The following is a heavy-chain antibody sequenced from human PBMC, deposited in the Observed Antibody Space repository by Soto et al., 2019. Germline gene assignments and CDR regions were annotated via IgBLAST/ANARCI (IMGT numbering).Heavy chain of an antibody. Sequence: EVQLLESGGGLVQPGGSLRLSCVASGFSFSGYAMSWVRQAPGKGLVWVSSMTATGVSIYYADSARGRFTISRDNSKNTLYLQMSSLRAEDTARYYCAKDSIPYSSSYDLDHWGRGALVTVSS. V-gene: IGHV3-23*01. CDR1: GFSFSGYA. D-gene: IGHD6-6*01. CDR3: AKDSIPYSSSYDLDH. J-gene: IGHJ4*02. CDR2: MTATGVSI.